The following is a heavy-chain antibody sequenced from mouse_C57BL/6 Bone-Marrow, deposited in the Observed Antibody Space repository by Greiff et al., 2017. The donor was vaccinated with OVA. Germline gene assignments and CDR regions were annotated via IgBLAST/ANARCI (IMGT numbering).Heavy chain of an antibody. CDR1: GYTFTDYY. J-gene: IGHJ4*01. Sequence: VQLQESGAELVRPGASVKLSCKASGYTFTDYYINWVKQRPGQGLEWIARIYPGSGNTYYNEKFKGKATLTAEKSSSTAYMQLSSLTSEDSAVYFCARRYGNYRYAMDYWGQGTSVTVSS. CDR3: ARRYGNYRYAMDY. V-gene: IGHV1-76*01. D-gene: IGHD2-10*02. CDR2: IYPGSGNT.